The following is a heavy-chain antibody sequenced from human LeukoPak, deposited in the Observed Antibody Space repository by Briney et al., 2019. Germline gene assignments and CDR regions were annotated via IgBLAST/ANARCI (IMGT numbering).Heavy chain of an antibody. CDR3: ASERRYSSGRWDYFFDY. CDR1: GGSFSGYY. V-gene: IGHV4-34*01. J-gene: IGHJ4*02. Sequence: SETLSLTCAVYGGSFSGYYWSWIRQPPGQGLEWIGEINHSGSTNYNPSLKSRVTISVDTPKNQFSLRLSSVTAADTAVYYCASERRYSSGRWDYFFDYWGQGTLVTVSS. CDR2: INHSGST. D-gene: IGHD6-19*01.